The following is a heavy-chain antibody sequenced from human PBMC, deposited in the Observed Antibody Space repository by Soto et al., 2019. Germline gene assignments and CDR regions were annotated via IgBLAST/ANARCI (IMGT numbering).Heavy chain of an antibody. J-gene: IGHJ4*02. D-gene: IGHD3-22*01. CDR3: AKNRQFRSYYESAGHYND. Sequence: EVQLLESGGGLVQPGGSLRLTCVGSGFTFRNQDMRWVRQAPGKGLEWVSGISGRGVLTYYADSVKGWFTISRVNSKNTLYLQINNLKANDTAVYYCAKNRQFRSYYESAGHYNDWGQGTLVSVSS. V-gene: IGHV3-23*01. CDR1: GFTFRNQD. CDR2: ISGRGVLT.